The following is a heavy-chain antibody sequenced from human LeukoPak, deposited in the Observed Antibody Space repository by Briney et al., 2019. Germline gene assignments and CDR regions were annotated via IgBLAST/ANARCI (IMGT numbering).Heavy chain of an antibody. V-gene: IGHV3-30*02. CDR1: GFTFSSYG. D-gene: IGHD3-22*01. CDR2: IRYDGSNK. CDR3: ARSNYYDSSGYWAPFDY. J-gene: IGHJ4*02. Sequence: GGSLRLSCAASGFTFSSYGMHWVRQAPGKGLEWVAFIRYDGSNKYYADSVKGRFTLSRDISKNTLYLQMNSLRAEDAAVYYCARSNYYDSSGYWAPFDYWGQGTLVTVSS.